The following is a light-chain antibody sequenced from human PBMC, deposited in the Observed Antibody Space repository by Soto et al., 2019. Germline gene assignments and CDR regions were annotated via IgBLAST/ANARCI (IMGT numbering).Light chain of an antibody. CDR1: SSDIGAYNF. Sequence: QSALTQPASVSGSPGQSITISCTGTSSDIGAYNFVSWYQQHPGKAPKLMLYDVNIRPSGVSNRFSGSKSGNTASLTISGLQAEAEADYYCTSWKTSTTMIFGGGTKVTVL. V-gene: IGLV2-14*03. CDR3: TSWKTSTTMI. CDR2: DVN. J-gene: IGLJ2*01.